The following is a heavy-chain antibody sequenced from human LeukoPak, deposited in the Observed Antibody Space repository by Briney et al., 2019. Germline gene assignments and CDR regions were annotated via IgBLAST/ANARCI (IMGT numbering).Heavy chain of an antibody. J-gene: IGHJ4*02. CDR1: GFTFSSFE. V-gene: IGHV3-33*08. D-gene: IGHD2-21*02. CDR2: IWYDGSNK. Sequence: GGSLRLSCVASGFTFSSFEMNWVRQAPGKGLEWVAVIWYDGSNKYSADSVKGRFTISRDNSKNTLYLQMNSLRAEDTAVYYCARGRDASDLDYWGQGTLVTVSS. CDR3: ARGRDASDLDY.